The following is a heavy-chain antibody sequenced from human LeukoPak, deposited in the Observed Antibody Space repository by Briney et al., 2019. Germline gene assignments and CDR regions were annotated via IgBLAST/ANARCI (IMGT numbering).Heavy chain of an antibody. CDR1: VGSVSSGSYY. CDR2: IFYSGST. V-gene: IGHV4-61*01. CDR3: ARDQVAYYDILTGSSGMNWFDP. Sequence: SETLSLTCTVSVGSVSSGSYYWSWIRQPPGKGLEWIGYIFYSGSTNYNPSLKSRVTISVDTSKNQFSLKLSSVTAADSAVYYCARDQVAYYDILTGSSGMNWFDPWGQGTLVTVSS. J-gene: IGHJ5*02. D-gene: IGHD3-9*01.